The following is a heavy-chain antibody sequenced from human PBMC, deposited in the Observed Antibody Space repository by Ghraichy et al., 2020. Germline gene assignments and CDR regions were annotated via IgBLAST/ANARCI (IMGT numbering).Heavy chain of an antibody. CDR2: IYHSGNT. D-gene: IGHD4-17*01. CDR3: ARDGNDYGDLWYYYYGMDV. J-gene: IGHJ6*02. CDR1: GGSISSSNW. Sequence: SETLSLTCAVSGGSISSSNWWCWVRQPPGKRLEWIGEIYHSGNTNYNPSLKSRVTISVDKSKNQFSLKLCSVTAADTAVYYCARDGNDYGDLWYYYYGMDVWGQGTTVTVSS. V-gene: IGHV4-4*02.